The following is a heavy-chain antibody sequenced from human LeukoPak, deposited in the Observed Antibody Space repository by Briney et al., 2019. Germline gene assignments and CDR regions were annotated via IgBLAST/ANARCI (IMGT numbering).Heavy chain of an antibody. Sequence: GGSLRLSCAASGFTFDDYGMSWVRQAPGKGLEWVSAISGSGGSTYYADSVKGRFTISRDNSKNTLYLQMNSLRAEDTAVYYCANPYSSSWSGFDPWGQGTLVTVSS. CDR3: ANPYSSSWSGFDP. D-gene: IGHD6-13*01. CDR1: GFTFDDYG. J-gene: IGHJ5*02. CDR2: ISGSGGST. V-gene: IGHV3-23*01.